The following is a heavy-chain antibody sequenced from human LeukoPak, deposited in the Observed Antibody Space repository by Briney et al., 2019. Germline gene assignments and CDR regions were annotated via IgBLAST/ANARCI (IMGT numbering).Heavy chain of an antibody. D-gene: IGHD6-6*01. CDR1: GFTFSTYA. V-gene: IGHV3-23*01. CDR3: ANWIGSSSRDY. J-gene: IGHJ4*02. Sequence: GGSLRLSCAASGFTFSTYAMTWVRQAPGKGLEWVSGINSNGDDIYYADSVRGRFTISRDNSKNALYLQMDSLRAEDTAVYYCANWIGSSSRDYWGQGALVTVSS. CDR2: INSNGDDI.